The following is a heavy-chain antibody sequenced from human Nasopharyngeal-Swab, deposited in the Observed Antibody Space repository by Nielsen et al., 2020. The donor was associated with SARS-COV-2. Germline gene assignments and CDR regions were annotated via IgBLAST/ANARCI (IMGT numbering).Heavy chain of an antibody. CDR2: ISHSGLAI. J-gene: IGHJ6*02. CDR3: ARDRRTEYGMDV. Sequence: GGSLRLSCAASGSTFSSYSMNWVRQAPGKGLEWVSYISHSGLAIYYVDSVEGRFTISRDNAKNSLYLQMNSLRDEDTAVYYCARDRRTEYGMDVWGQGTTVTVSS. D-gene: IGHD1-14*01. CDR1: GSTFSSYS. V-gene: IGHV3-48*02.